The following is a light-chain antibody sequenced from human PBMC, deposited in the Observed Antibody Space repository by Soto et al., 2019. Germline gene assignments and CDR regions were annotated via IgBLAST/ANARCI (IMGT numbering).Light chain of an antibody. V-gene: IGLV2-14*01. J-gene: IGLJ2*01. CDR1: SSDVGGYNY. Sequence: QSALTQPASVSGSPGQSITISCTGTSSDVGGYNYVSWYQQHPGKVPKLMIYDVSNRPSGVSNRFSGSKSGNTASLTISGLQAEDEADYYCSSYTSSSTPVVFGGGTQLT. CDR2: DVS. CDR3: SSYTSSSTPVV.